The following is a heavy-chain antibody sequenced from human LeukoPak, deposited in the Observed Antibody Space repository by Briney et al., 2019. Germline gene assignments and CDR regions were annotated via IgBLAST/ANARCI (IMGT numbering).Heavy chain of an antibody. V-gene: IGHV4-34*01. Sequence: PSETLSLTCAVYGGSFSGYYWSWIRQPPGKGLEWIGEINHSGSTNYNPSLKSRVTISVDTSKNQFSLKLSSVTAADTAVYYCAREGRGYCSGGSCYRGFYYYYYMDVWGKGTTVTVSS. D-gene: IGHD2-15*01. CDR2: INHSGST. J-gene: IGHJ6*03. CDR1: GGSFSGYY. CDR3: AREGRGYCSGGSCYRGFYYYYYMDV.